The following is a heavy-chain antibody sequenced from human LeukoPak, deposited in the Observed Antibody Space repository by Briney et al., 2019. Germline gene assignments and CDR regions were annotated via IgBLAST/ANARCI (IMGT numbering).Heavy chain of an antibody. CDR3: ARVKLARYFDY. CDR1: GFTVSSNY. V-gene: IGHV3-53*01. J-gene: IGHJ4*02. CDR2: IYSGGST. Sequence: GGSLRLSCAASGFTVSSNYMSWVRQAPGKGLEWVSVIYSGGSTYYADSVKGRSTISRDNSKNTLYLQMNSLRAEDTAVYYCARVKLARYFDYWGQGTLVTVSS. D-gene: IGHD1-7*01.